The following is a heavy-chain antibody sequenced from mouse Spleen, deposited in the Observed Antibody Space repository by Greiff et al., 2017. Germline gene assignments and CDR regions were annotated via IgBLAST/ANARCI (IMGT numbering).Heavy chain of an antibody. J-gene: IGHJ2*01. V-gene: IGHV1-7*01. CDR3: AKGGDDQYYFDY. Sequence: QVQLKQSGAELAKPGASVKLSCKASGYTFTSYWMHWVKQRPGQGLEWIGYINPSSGYTKYNQKFKDKATLTADKTSSTAYMQLSSLTYEDSTVYYCAKGGDDQYYFDYWGQGTTLTVSS. CDR2: INPSSGYT. CDR1: GYTFTSYW.